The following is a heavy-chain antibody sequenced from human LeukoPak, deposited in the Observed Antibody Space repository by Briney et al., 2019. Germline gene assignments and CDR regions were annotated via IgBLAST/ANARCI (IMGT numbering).Heavy chain of an antibody. J-gene: IGHJ1*01. Sequence: SETLSLTCTVSGGSISSSSYYWGWIRQPPGKGLEWIGSIYYSGSTYYNPSLKSRVTISVDTSKNQFSLKLSSVTAADTAVYYCARHAYCGGDCLEYFQHWGQGTPVTVSS. CDR2: IYYSGST. V-gene: IGHV4-39*01. CDR1: GGSISSSSYY. D-gene: IGHD2-21*01. CDR3: ARHAYCGGDCLEYFQH.